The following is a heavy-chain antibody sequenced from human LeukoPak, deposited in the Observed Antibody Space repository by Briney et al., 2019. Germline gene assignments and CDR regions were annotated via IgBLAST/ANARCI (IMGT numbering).Heavy chain of an antibody. D-gene: IGHD3-9*01. CDR3: AKTVLRYSTGDAFDI. CDR1: GFTFSSYA. Sequence: PGGSLRLSCAASGFTFSSYAMSWVRQAPGKGLEWVSAIRGSGGSTYYADSVKGRFTISRDNSKNTLYLQMNSLRAEDTAVYYCAKTVLRYSTGDAFDIWGQGTMVTVSS. CDR2: IRGSGGST. J-gene: IGHJ3*02. V-gene: IGHV3-23*01.